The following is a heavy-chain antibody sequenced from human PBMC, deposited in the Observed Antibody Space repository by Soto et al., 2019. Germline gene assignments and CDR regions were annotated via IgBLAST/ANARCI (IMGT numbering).Heavy chain of an antibody. Sequence: EVQLVESGGGLVQPGGSLRLSCAASGFTVSTYYMNWVRQAPGEGLEWVSVVYSGGTTYYAESVRGRFTISRDNSKSTLFLQMNSLRAEDTAVYYCARGLSASSDFDSWGQGTLVTVSS. CDR3: ARGLSASSDFDS. J-gene: IGHJ4*02. D-gene: IGHD1-26*01. CDR2: VYSGGTT. CDR1: GFTVSTYY. V-gene: IGHV3-66*01.